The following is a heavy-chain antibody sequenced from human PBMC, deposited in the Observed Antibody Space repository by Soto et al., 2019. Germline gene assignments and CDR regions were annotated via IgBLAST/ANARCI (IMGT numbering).Heavy chain of an antibody. V-gene: IGHV1-8*01. J-gene: IGHJ6*02. CDR1: GYTFTNYE. CDR3: ARGSVRLDV. CDR2: MNPNSGNT. Sequence: QVQLVQSGAEVKKPGASVKVSCKASGYTFTNYEINWERQATGQGREWMGWMNPNSGNTGHAQKFQGRVTMTRDTSISTAYMELSSLRSEDTAVYFCARGSVRLDVWGQGTTVTVSS.